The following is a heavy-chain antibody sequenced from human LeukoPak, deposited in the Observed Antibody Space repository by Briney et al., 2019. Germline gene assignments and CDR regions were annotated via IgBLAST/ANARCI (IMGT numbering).Heavy chain of an antibody. CDR2: IRYDGNNK. Sequence: GGSLRLSCAGSGFTFSSYGMLWVRQAPGKGLDWVAFIRYDGNNKLYADSVKGRFTISRDNSKNTLYLHINSLRAEDTAVYYCVKDNPLDYWGQGTLVIVSS. V-gene: IGHV3-30*02. D-gene: IGHD1-14*01. J-gene: IGHJ4*02. CDR3: VKDNPLDY. CDR1: GFTFSSYG.